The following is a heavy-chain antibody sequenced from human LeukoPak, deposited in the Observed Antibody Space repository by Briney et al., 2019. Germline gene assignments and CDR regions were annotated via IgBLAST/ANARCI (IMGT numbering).Heavy chain of an antibody. D-gene: IGHD3-3*01. CDR2: IDHRGTA. J-gene: IGHJ4*02. CDR3: AVGITILGVAASFDS. Sequence: SETLSLTCAVYGASYNAYYWSWIRQPPGKGLEWIGDIDHRGTATYNPSLKSRLTISADASKNQFSLKLHSVTDADPAVYYCAVGITILGVAASFDSWGQGTLVIVSS. CDR1: GASYNAYY. V-gene: IGHV4-34*01.